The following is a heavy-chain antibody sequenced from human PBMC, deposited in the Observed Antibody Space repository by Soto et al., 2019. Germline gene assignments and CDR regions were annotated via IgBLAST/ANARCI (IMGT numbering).Heavy chain of an antibody. Sequence: PGGSLRLSCAASGFTFISYAMSWVRQAPGKGLEWVSAISGSGGSTYYADSVKGRFTISRDNSKNTLYLQMNSLRAEDTAVYYCAKKARQYYYDSSGYYYDYWGQGTLVTVSS. CDR1: GFTFISYA. CDR3: AKKARQYYYDSSGYYYDY. J-gene: IGHJ4*02. CDR2: ISGSGGST. V-gene: IGHV3-23*01. D-gene: IGHD3-22*01.